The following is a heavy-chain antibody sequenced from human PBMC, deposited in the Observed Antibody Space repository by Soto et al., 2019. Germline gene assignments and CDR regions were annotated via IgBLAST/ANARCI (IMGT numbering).Heavy chain of an antibody. CDR3: AKDTSSSPYYMDV. J-gene: IGHJ6*03. Sequence: EVQILESGGGSVQPGGSLRLSCAASGFTFSNFAMSWVRHAPGKGLEWVSEITGSTGTTYYADSVRGRFIISRDNSKNTRHLQRNSLRAEDTAVYYCAKDTSSSPYYMDVWGKGTTVTVSS. V-gene: IGHV3-23*01. CDR1: GFTFSNFA. D-gene: IGHD2-2*01. CDR2: ITGSTGTT.